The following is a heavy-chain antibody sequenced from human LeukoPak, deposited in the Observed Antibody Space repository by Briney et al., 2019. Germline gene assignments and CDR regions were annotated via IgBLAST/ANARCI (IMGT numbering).Heavy chain of an antibody. D-gene: IGHD3-22*01. Sequence: PGGSLRQTFPSTGFTYSRHWRHEVRQAPGKGLEWVANINEDGSRKYYLDSVKGRFTISRDNAKNSLYVLMNSLGAEDTAVYYCARVDPGNSGYQDYWGQGTLVTVSS. J-gene: IGHJ4*02. CDR2: INEDGSRK. CDR3: ARVDPGNSGYQDY. V-gene: IGHV3-7*01. CDR1: GFTYSRHW.